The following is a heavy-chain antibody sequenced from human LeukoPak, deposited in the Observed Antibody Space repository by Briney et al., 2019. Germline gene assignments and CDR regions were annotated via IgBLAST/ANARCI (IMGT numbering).Heavy chain of an antibody. CDR2: IRYDGSNK. Sequence: GGSLRLSCAASGFTFSNYGMHWVRQAPGKGLEWVAFIRYDGSNKSYADSVKGRFTISRDNSTNTLYLQMNSLRAEDTAVYYCARARKSGGITMIRGVKDRGWFDPWGQGTLVTVSS. V-gene: IGHV3-30*02. J-gene: IGHJ5*02. CDR1: GFTFSNYG. CDR3: ARARKSGGITMIRGVKDRGWFDP. D-gene: IGHD3-10*01.